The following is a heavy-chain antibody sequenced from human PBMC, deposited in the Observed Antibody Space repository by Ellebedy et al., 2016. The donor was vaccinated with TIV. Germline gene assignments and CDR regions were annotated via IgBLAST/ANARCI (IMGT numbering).Heavy chain of an antibody. V-gene: IGHV4-34*01. D-gene: IGHD3-16*01. J-gene: IGHJ3*02. CDR3: ARGGGLRAFDI. Sequence: SETLSLXXAVYGGSFSGYYWTWIRQPPGKGLEWIGEIDHSGGTNCNPSLKSRLTISVDTSKNQFSLNLNSVTAADTAEYYCARGGGLRAFDIWGQGTVVTVSS. CDR1: GGSFSGYY. CDR2: IDHSGGT.